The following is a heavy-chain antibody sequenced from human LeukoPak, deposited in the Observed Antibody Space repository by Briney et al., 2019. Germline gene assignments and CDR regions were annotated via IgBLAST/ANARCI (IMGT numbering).Heavy chain of an antibody. Sequence: PSETLSLTCTVSGGSISSSSYYWGWIRQPPGKGLEWIGSIYYSGSTYYNPSLKSRVTISVDTSKNQFSLKLSSVTAADTAVYYCAGGGSGWHYFDYWGQGTLVTVSS. CDR3: AGGGSGWHYFDY. CDR2: IYYSGST. D-gene: IGHD6-19*01. CDR1: GGSISSSSYY. J-gene: IGHJ4*02. V-gene: IGHV4-39*01.